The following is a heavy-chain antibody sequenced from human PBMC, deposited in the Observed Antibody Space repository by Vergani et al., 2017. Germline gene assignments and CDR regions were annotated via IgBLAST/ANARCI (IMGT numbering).Heavy chain of an antibody. CDR2: INHSGST. CDR1: GGSFSGYY. D-gene: IGHD2-2*01. Sequence: QVQLQQWGAGLLKPSETLSLTCAVYGGSFSGYYWSWIRQPPGKGLEWIGEINHSGSTNYNPALKSRVTISVDTSKNQFSLKLISVTAADTAVYYCARSRARYCSSTRCYGGEFDYWGQGTLVTVSS. J-gene: IGHJ4*02. V-gene: IGHV4-34*01. CDR3: ARSRARYCSSTRCYGGEFDY.